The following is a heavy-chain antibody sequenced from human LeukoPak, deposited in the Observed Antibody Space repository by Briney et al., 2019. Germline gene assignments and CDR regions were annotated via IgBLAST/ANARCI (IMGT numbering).Heavy chain of an antibody. V-gene: IGHV1-46*01. J-gene: IGHJ4*02. CDR3: ARDPYPSIAVAGSIDY. CDR1: GYTFTSYY. Sequence: ASVKVSCKVSGYTFTSYYMHWVRQAPGQGLEWMGIINPSGGSTSYAQKFQGRVTMTRDTSTSTVYMELSSLRSEDTAVYYCARDPYPSIAVAGSIDYWGQGTLVTVSS. D-gene: IGHD6-19*01. CDR2: INPSGGST.